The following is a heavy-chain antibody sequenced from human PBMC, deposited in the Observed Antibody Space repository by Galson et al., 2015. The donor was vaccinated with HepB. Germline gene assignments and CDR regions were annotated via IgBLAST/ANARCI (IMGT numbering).Heavy chain of an antibody. J-gene: IGHJ4*02. CDR3: ARDDYSNYKNYLDF. Sequence: LRLSCAASGFTFSSHAMHWVRQAPGKGLEWVAVISSDGINKYYADSVKGRFTISRDNSKKTQYLQMNSLTAEDTALYYCARDDYSNYKNYLDFWGQGTLVTVSS. CDR2: ISSDGINK. CDR1: GFTFSSHA. V-gene: IGHV3-30-3*01. D-gene: IGHD4-11*01.